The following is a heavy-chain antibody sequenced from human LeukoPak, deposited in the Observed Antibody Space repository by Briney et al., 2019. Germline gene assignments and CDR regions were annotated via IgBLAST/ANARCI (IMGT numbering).Heavy chain of an antibody. CDR3: ARDLGYSYGSDY. V-gene: IGHV3-23*01. J-gene: IGHJ4*02. Sequence: GGSLRLSCAASGFTFSNYGMNWVRQAPGKGLEWVSALSSSGGSTYYADSVKGRFTIPRDNSKNTLYLQMSSLRAEDTAVYYCARDLGYSYGSDYWGQGTLVTVSS. D-gene: IGHD5-18*01. CDR2: LSSSGGST. CDR1: GFTFSNYG.